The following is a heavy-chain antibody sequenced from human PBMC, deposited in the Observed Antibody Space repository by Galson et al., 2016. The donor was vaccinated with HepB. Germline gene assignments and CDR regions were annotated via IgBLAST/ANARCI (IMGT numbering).Heavy chain of an antibody. J-gene: IGHJ4*02. Sequence: ETLSLTCSVSGDSVSSSNWWTWIRQPPGKGLEWIGEVSHSGNTQYNPSLTSRVTMSVDKSKNQFLLKLTSVTAAYTAMYYCARGLSGSGLIDYWGQGTLVTVTS. CDR1: GDSVSSSNW. CDR2: VSHSGNT. V-gene: IGHV4-4*02. D-gene: IGHD3-10*01. CDR3: ARGLSGSGLIDY.